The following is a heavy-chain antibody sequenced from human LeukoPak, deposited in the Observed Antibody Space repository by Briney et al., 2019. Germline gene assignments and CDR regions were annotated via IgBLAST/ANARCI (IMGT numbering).Heavy chain of an antibody. V-gene: IGHV3-23*01. Sequence: GGSLRLSCAASGFTFSSYAMSWVRQAPGKGLEWVSAISGSGDSTYYADSVKGRFTISRDNSKNTLYLQMNSLRAEDTAVYYCAKPGHVDYDYVWGPYYYYYYYMDVWGKGTTVTVSS. CDR1: GFTFSSYA. J-gene: IGHJ6*03. D-gene: IGHD3-16*01. CDR2: ISGSGDST. CDR3: AKPGHVDYDYVWGPYYYYYYYMDV.